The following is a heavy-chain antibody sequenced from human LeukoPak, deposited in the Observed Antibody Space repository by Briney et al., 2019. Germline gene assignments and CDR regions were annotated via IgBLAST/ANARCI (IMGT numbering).Heavy chain of an antibody. Sequence: GGSLRLSCAASGFTFSSYAMSWVRQAPGKGLEWVSAISGSGGSTYYADSVKGRFTISRDNSKNTLYLQMNSLRAEDTAVYYCARDTQWLTTRPYYYYMDVWGKGTTVTVSS. CDR1: GFTFSSYA. J-gene: IGHJ6*03. CDR3: ARDTQWLTTRPYYYYMDV. D-gene: IGHD6-19*01. V-gene: IGHV3-23*01. CDR2: ISGSGGST.